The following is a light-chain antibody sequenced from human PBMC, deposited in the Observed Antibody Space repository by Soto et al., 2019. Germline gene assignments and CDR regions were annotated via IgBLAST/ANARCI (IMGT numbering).Light chain of an antibody. CDR1: SSNIGAGYD. J-gene: IGLJ1*01. CDR3: QSYDSSLSAL. CDR2: GNS. V-gene: IGLV1-40*01. Sequence: QSVLTQPPSVSGAPGQRVTISCTGSSSNIGAGYDVHWYQQLPGTAPKLLIYGNSNRPSGVPDRFSGSKSGTSASLAITGLQAEDEADDYCQSYDSSLSALFGTGTKLTVL.